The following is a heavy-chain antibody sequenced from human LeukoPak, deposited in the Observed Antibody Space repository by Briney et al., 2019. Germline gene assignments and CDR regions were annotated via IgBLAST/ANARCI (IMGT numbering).Heavy chain of an antibody. CDR3: ASGYSGYANAFDI. J-gene: IGHJ3*02. D-gene: IGHD5-12*01. V-gene: IGHV3-30*04. CDR2: ISYDGSNK. CDR1: GFTFSSYA. Sequence: PPGGSLRLSCAASGFTFSSYAMHWVRQAPGKGLEWVTLISYDGSNKHYADSVKGRFSISRDNSKNTLYLQMNSLRAEDTAVYYCASGYSGYANAFDIWGQGTLVTVSS.